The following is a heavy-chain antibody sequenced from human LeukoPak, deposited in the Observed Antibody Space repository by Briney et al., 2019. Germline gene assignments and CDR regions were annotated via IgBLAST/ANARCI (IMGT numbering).Heavy chain of an antibody. CDR1: GFTFSSYG. Sequence: PGGSLRLSCAASGFTFSSYGMHWVRQAPGKGLEWVAVITYDGGNKYHADSVKGRFTISRDNSKNTLYLQMNSLRAEDTAVYYCAKVRGSSSTAYGMDVWGQGTTVTVSS. CDR3: AKVRGSSSTAYGMDV. CDR2: ITYDGGNK. D-gene: IGHD6-13*01. J-gene: IGHJ6*02. V-gene: IGHV3-30*18.